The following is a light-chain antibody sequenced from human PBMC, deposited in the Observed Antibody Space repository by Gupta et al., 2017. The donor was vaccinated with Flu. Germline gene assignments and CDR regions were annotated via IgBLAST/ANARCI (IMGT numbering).Light chain of an antibody. J-gene: IGLJ3*02. CDR3: RTWDSSLRAGE. Sequence: HLPCGAAKLLIYEGNNRPPGIPDRFSGTKSGTSATLGITGLQTGDEADYYCRTWDSSLRAGEFGGGSDVTVL. V-gene: IGLV1-51*02. CDR2: EGN.